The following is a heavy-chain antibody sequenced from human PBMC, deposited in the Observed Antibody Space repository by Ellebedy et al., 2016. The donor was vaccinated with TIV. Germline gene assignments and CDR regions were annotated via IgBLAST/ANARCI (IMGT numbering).Heavy chain of an antibody. J-gene: IGHJ3*02. CDR1: GFTFRSYG. Sequence: PGGSLRLSCAASGFTFRSYGMHWVRKAPGKGLEWVAVIPYNRSNKYYADSVKGRFTIPRDNSKNTLYLQMNSLRAEDTAVYYCAKDRGSGYDHDAFDIWGQGTMVTVSS. V-gene: IGHV3-30*18. CDR3: AKDRGSGYDHDAFDI. D-gene: IGHD5-12*01. CDR2: IPYNRSNK.